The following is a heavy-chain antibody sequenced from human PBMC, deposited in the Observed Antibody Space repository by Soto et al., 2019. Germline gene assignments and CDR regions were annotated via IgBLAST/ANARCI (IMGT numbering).Heavy chain of an antibody. V-gene: IGHV4-61*08. CDR1: GGSISSGDYY. D-gene: IGHD1-1*01. Sequence: SETLSLTCTVSGGSISSGDYYWSWIRQPPGKGLEWIGYIYYSGSTNYNPALKSRVTISVDTSKNQFSLKLSSVTAADTAVYYCARGGSTRTHPFDYWGQGTLVTVSS. CDR3: ARGGSTRTHPFDY. J-gene: IGHJ4*02. CDR2: IYYSGST.